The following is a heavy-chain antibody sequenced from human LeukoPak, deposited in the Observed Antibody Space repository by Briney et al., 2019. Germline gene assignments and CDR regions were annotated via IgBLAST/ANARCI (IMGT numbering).Heavy chain of an antibody. V-gene: IGHV3-15*01. J-gene: IGHJ6*04. CDR3: TTAVGGSSWYYYYGMDV. Sequence: GGSLRLSCAASGFTFSNAWMSWVRQAPGKGLEWVGRIKSKTDGGTTDYAAPVKGRFTISRDDSKNTLYLQMNSLRTEDTAVYYCTTAVGGSSWYYYYGMDVWGKGTTVTVSS. D-gene: IGHD6-13*01. CDR2: IKSKTDGGTT. CDR1: GFTFSNAW.